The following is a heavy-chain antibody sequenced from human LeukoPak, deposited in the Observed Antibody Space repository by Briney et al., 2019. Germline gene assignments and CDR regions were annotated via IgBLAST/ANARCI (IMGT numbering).Heavy chain of an antibody. D-gene: IGHD3-22*01. CDR1: NYIFTTYG. Sequence: ASVKVSCKTSNYIFTTYGISWVRQAPGRGLEWMGWISVYNGNTNYAQKFQGRVTMTTDTSTSTAYMELTSLRSDDTAVYYCARDTRLGDSSGFSDYWGQGTLVTVSS. CDR3: ARDTRLGDSSGFSDY. J-gene: IGHJ4*02. CDR2: ISVYNGNT. V-gene: IGHV1-18*01.